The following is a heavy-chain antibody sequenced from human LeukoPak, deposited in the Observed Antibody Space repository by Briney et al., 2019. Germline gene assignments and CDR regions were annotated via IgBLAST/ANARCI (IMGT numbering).Heavy chain of an antibody. J-gene: IGHJ4*02. CDR2: ISYDGNNK. D-gene: IGHD3-3*01. V-gene: IGHV3-30-3*01. CDR3: ARDDGITIFGVVIPLDY. Sequence: GGSLRLSCAASGFTFSSYAMHWVRQAPGKGLEWVAVISYDGNNKYYADSVKGRFTISRDNSKNTLYLQMNSLRAEDTAVYYCARDDGITIFGVVIPLDYWGQGTLVTVSS. CDR1: GFTFSSYA.